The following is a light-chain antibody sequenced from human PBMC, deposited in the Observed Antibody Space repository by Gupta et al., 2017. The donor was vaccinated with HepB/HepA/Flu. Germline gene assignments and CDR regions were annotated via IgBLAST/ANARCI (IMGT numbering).Light chain of an antibody. V-gene: IGLV1-44*01. CDR2: SNN. J-gene: IGLJ2*01. CDR3: AAWNDSRNGVV. Sequence: QSVLTQPPSASLTPGKRVTITFSGSCSNVGSNTVHWYQQLPGTAPRLLIYSNNQRPSGVPDRFSGSKSGTSASLAIIGLQAEDEADYYCAAWNDSRNGVVFGGGTTLTVL. CDR1: CSNVGSNT.